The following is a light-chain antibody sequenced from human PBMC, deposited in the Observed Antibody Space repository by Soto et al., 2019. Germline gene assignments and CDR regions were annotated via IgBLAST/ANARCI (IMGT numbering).Light chain of an antibody. J-gene: IGLJ2*01. CDR2: DVT. CDR1: SSDVGGYNY. V-gene: IGLV2-11*01. CDR3: CSYAGTYTFV. Sequence: QSALTQPRSVSGSPGQSVTISCAGTSSDVGGYNYVSWYQQNPGKAPKLIIYDVTKRPSGVPDRFAGSKSGNTASLTISGLQAEDEADYYCCSYAGTYTFVFGGGTKLTVL.